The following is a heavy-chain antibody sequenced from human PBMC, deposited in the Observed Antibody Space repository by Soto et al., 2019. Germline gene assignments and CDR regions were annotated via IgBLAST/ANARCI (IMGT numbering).Heavy chain of an antibody. V-gene: IGHV1-69*06. CDR2: IIPIFGTA. CDR3: ARWWVGYYDSSGYYYYFDY. Sequence: SVKVSCRASGGTFSSYAISWVRHAPGQGLEWMGGIIPIFGTANYAQKFPGRVTITADKSTSTAYMELSSLRAEDPAVYYCARWWVGYYDSSGYYYYFDYWGQGTLVTVCS. J-gene: IGHJ4*02. CDR1: GGTFSSYA. D-gene: IGHD3-22*01.